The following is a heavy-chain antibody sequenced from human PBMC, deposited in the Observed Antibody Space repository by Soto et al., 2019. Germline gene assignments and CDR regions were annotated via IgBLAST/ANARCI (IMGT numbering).Heavy chain of an antibody. CDR2: ISYDGSNK. J-gene: IGHJ6*02. CDR3: AKGSLEAAGPNYYYYYGMDV. D-gene: IGHD6-13*01. CDR1: GFTFSSYG. V-gene: IGHV3-30*18. Sequence: GGSLRLSCAASGFTFSSYGMHWVRQAPGKGLEWVAVISYDGSNKYYADSVKGRFTISRDNSKNTLYLQMNSLRAEDTAVYYCAKGSLEAAGPNYYYYYGMDVWGQGTTVTVSS.